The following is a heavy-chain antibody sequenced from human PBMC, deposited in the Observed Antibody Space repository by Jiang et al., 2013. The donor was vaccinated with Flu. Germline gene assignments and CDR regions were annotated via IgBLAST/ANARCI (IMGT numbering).Heavy chain of an antibody. CDR3: AKDIGYCSGGSCYSSFFHYGMDV. V-gene: IGHV3-30-3*02. CDR2: ITYDGRNK. J-gene: IGHJ6*02. Sequence: AVITYDGRNKYYADSVKGRFTISRDNSKNTLYLQMNSLRPEDTAVHHCAKDIGYCSGGSCYSSFFHYGMDVWGQGTTVTVSS. D-gene: IGHD2-15*01.